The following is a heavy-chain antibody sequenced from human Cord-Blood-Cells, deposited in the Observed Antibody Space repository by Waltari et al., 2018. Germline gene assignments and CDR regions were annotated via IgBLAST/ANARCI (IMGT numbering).Heavy chain of an antibody. V-gene: IGHV4-39*01. J-gene: IGHJ4*02. CDR1: GGSIRSNSYY. CDR3: ARLNRGSGSYYGGYYFDY. D-gene: IGHD3-10*01. CDR2: ISYSGST. Sequence: HLQLQESGRGLVKPSETLSVTCTVSGGSIRSNSYYWGWIRDPPRMGLEWIGSISYSGSTYYNPSLKRRVTISVDTSKNQFSLKLSSVTAADTAVYYCARLNRGSGSYYGGYYFDYWGQGTLVTVSS.